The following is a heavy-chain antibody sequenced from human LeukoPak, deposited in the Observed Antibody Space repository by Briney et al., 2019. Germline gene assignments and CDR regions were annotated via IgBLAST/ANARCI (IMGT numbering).Heavy chain of an antibody. CDR2: IYTGGST. V-gene: IGHV4-4*07. CDR3: ARETVGEYYYDSSAEDYYFDY. Sequence: SETLSLTCTVSGGSISSYYWSWIRQPAGKGLEWIGRIYTGGSTNYNPSLKSRVTMSVDTSKNQFSLKLSSVTAADTAVYYCARETVGEYYYDSSAEDYYFDYWGQGTLVTVSS. J-gene: IGHJ4*02. D-gene: IGHD3-22*01. CDR1: GGSISSYY.